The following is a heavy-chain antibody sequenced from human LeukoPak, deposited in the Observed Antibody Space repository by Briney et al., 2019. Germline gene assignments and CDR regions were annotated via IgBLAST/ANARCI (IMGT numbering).Heavy chain of an antibody. CDR3: AKTIAAIALRYYYMDV. CDR1: GYTFTSYD. V-gene: IGHV1-8*01. CDR2: MNPNSGNT. D-gene: IGHD6-13*01. Sequence: ASVKVSCKASGYTFTSYDINWVRQATGQGLEWMGWMNPNSGNTGYAQKFQGRVTMTRNTSISTAYMELSSLRSEGTAVYYCAKTIAAIALRYYYMDVWGKGTTVTASS. J-gene: IGHJ6*03.